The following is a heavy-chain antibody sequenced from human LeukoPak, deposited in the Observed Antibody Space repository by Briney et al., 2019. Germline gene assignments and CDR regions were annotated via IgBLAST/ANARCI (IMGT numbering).Heavy chain of an antibody. V-gene: IGHV3-23*01. CDR1: GFTFTSYA. J-gene: IGHJ4*02. CDR2: ISGSGGST. Sequence: GASLRLSCAASGFTFTSYAMSWVRQAPGKGLEWVSAISGSGGSTYYTDSVKGRFTISRDNSKNTLYLQMNSLRAEDTALYYCAKDRGDTSSPPFDYWGQGTLDTISS. D-gene: IGHD2-2*01. CDR3: AKDRGDTSSPPFDY.